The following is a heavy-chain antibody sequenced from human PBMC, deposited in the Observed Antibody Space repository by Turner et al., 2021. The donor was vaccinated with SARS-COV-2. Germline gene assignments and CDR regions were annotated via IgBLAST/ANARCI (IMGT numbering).Heavy chain of an antibody. J-gene: IGHJ4*02. CDR2: SYDGSNK. CDR3: ARVGSGSYYGRFDY. Sequence: QVKLVASGGGVLQPGRSLRLCCAASGFSFNIYAISYDGSNKYYADSGKGLFTCSRTNYKNTLYLQMYSLRAEDTAVYYCARVGSGSYYGRFDYWGQGTLVIVSS. V-gene: IGHV3-30-3*01. CDR1: GFSFNIYA. D-gene: IGHD1-26*01.